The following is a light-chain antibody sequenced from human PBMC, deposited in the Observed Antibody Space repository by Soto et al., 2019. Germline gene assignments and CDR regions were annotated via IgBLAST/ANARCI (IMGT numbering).Light chain of an antibody. CDR3: CSYAGSYTVL. J-gene: IGLJ2*01. CDR2: DVS. V-gene: IGLV2-11*01. CDR1: SSDVGGYKY. Sequence: QSALTQPRSVSGSPGQSVTISCTGTSSDVGGYKYVSWYQQHPGKVPNLIIYDVSERPSGVPDRFSGSKSGNTASLSISGLQAEDEADYNCCSYAGSYTVLFGGGTKVTVL.